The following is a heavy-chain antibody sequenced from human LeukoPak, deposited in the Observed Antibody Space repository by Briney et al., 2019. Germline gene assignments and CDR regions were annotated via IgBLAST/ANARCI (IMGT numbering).Heavy chain of an antibody. J-gene: IGHJ4*02. CDR1: GFTFSSYG. CDR2: ISYDGSNK. CDR3: AKKTGSSDY. Sequence: GGSPRLSCAASGFTFSSYGMHWVRQAPGKGLEWVAVISYDGSNKYYADSVKGRFTISRDNSKNTLYLQMNSLRAEDTAVYYCAKKTGSSDYWGQGTLVTVSS. D-gene: IGHD3-10*01. V-gene: IGHV3-30*18.